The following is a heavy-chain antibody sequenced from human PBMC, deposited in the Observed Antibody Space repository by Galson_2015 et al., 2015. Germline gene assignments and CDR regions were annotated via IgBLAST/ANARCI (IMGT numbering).Heavy chain of an antibody. V-gene: IGHV3-33*01. CDR3: ARDRIAARPYWFDP. CDR1: GFTFSSYG. J-gene: IGHJ5*02. CDR2: IWYDGSNK. Sequence: SLRLSCAASGFTFSSYGMHWVRQAPGKGLEWVAVIWYDGSNKYYADSVKGRFTISRDNSKNTLYLQMNSLRAEDTAVYYCARDRIAARPYWFDPGGQGTLVTVSS. D-gene: IGHD6-6*01.